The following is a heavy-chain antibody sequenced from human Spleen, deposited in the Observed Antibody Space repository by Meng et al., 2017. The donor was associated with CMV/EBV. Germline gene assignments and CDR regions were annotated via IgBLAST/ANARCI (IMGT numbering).Heavy chain of an antibody. J-gene: IGHJ6*02. CDR3: ARSNYCNTIPCSLLRADYYYGLDV. D-gene: IGHD2/OR15-2a*01. CDR1: GGSFSNYF. Sequence: GSLRLSCAVYGGSFSNYFWNWVRQPPGKGLEWIGEINNKASTNYNPSLKSRVTMSVDTSKNQFSLKLTSVTAADTAVYYCARSNYCNTIPCSLLRADYYYGLDVWGQGTTVTVSS. CDR2: INNKAST. V-gene: IGHV4-34*01.